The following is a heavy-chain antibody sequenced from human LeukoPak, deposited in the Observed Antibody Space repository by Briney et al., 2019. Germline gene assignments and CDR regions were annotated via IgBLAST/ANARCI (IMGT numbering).Heavy chain of an antibody. CDR1: GFTFDDYA. V-gene: IGHV3-9*01. CDR3: ARYSRSGARGLIINLVGYFDL. J-gene: IGHJ2*01. Sequence: PGGSLRLSCAASGFTFDDYAMHWVRQAPGKGLEWVSGISWNSGSIGYADSVKGRFTISRDNAKNSLYLQMNSLRAEDTAMYYCARYSRSGARGLIINLVGYFDLWGRGTLVTVSS. D-gene: IGHD3-10*01. CDR2: ISWNSGSI.